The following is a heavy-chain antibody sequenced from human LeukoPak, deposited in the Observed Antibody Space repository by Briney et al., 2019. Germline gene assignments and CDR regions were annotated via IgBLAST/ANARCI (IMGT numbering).Heavy chain of an antibody. D-gene: IGHD6-19*01. CDR1: GFTFSDYW. J-gene: IGHJ4*02. CDR2: INSDGSSA. Sequence: GGSLRLSCAASGFTFSDYWIHWVRQAPGKGLVWVSHINSDGSSATYADSVKGRFTISRDNSKKTVYLQMNSLRAEDTAVYFCARGGVGCFDYWGQGALVTVSS. V-gene: IGHV3-74*01. CDR3: ARGGVGCFDY.